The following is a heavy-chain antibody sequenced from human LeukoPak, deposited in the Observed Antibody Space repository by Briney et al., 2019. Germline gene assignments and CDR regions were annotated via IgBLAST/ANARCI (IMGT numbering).Heavy chain of an antibody. Sequence: PGGSLRLSCAASGFTFSSYGMHWVRQAPGKGLEWVAVIWYDGSNKYYADSVKGRFTISRDNSKNTLYLQMNSLRAEDTAVYYCARAPYGDYEHDGWYFDLWGRGTLVTVSS. J-gene: IGHJ2*01. CDR1: GFTFSSYG. V-gene: IGHV3-33*01. CDR2: IWYDGSNK. D-gene: IGHD4-17*01. CDR3: ARAPYGDYEHDGWYFDL.